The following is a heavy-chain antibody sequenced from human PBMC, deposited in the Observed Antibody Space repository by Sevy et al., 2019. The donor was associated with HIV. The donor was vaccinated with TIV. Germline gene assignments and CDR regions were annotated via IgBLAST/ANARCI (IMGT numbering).Heavy chain of an antibody. D-gene: IGHD3-22*01. CDR1: GGSISSYY. CDR2: IYYSGST. V-gene: IGHV4-59*01. J-gene: IGHJ3*02. CDR3: ARTKAYYYDSSGYSNDAFDI. Sequence: SETLSLTCTVSGGSISSYYWSWIRQPPGKGLEWIGYIYYSGSTNYTPSLKSRVTISVDTSKNQFSLKLSSVTAADTAVYYCARTKAYYYDSSGYSNDAFDIWGQGTMVTVSS.